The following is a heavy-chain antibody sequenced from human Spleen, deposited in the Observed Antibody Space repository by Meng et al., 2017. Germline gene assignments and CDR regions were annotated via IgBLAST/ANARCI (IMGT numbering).Heavy chain of an antibody. D-gene: IGHD3-16*01. CDR1: GFTFSSYA. Sequence: GGSLRLSCAASGFTFSSYAMSWVRQAPGKGLEWVSSISGSGGRTYYANSVKGRFSISRDNSKNTVYLQTNSLRVEDTAVYYCARSPIDKYDLSALPLDYWGQGTLVTVSS. CDR2: ISGSGGRT. CDR3: ARSPIDKYDLSALPLDY. J-gene: IGHJ4*02. V-gene: IGHV3-23*01.